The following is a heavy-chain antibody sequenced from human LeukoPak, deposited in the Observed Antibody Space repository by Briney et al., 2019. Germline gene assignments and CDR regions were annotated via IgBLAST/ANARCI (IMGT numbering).Heavy chain of an antibody. V-gene: IGHV3-23*01. CDR3: AKDSSGWYGGFDY. J-gene: IGHJ4*02. CDR1: GFTFSSYA. Sequence: GGSLRLPCAASGFTFSSYAMSWVRQAPGKGLEWVSAISGSGGSTYYADSVKGRFTISRDNSKNTLYLQMNSLRAEDTAVYYCAKDSSGWYGGFDYWGQGTLVTVSS. D-gene: IGHD6-19*01. CDR2: ISGSGGST.